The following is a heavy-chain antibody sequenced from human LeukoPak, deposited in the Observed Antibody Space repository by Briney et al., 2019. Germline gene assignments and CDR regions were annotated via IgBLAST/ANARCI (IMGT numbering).Heavy chain of an antibody. Sequence: GGSLRLSCAASGFTFSGYSMNWVRQAPGKGLEWLSYISSSSSTIYYADSVKGRFTISRDNAKNSLYLQMNSLRAEDTAVYYCARADYGSGSSYGMDVWGQGTTVTVSS. V-gene: IGHV3-48*01. CDR1: GFTFSGYS. CDR3: ARADYGSGSSYGMDV. J-gene: IGHJ6*02. CDR2: ISSSSSTI. D-gene: IGHD3-10*01.